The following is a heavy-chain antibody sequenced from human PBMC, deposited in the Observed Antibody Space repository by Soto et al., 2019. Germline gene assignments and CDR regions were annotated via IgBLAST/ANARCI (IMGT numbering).Heavy chain of an antibody. D-gene: IGHD7-27*01. V-gene: IGHV3-7*03. CDR1: GFTFSNSW. CDR3: ARDNRGTFDY. CDR2: MNQDGSEK. Sequence: GGSLRLSCAASGFTFSNSWMTWVRQAPGKGLEWVANMNQDGSEKYYEDSVKGRFTISRDNAKNSLSLQMNSLRAEDTAVYFCARDNRGTFDYWGQGALVTVSS. J-gene: IGHJ4*02.